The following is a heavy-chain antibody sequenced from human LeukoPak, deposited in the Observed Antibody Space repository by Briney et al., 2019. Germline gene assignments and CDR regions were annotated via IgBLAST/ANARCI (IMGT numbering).Heavy chain of an antibody. V-gene: IGHV4-59*01. D-gene: IGHD4-17*01. Sequence: SETLSLTCTVSGGSISSYYWSWIRQPPGRGLEWIGYIYYSGSTNYNPSLKSRITISVDTSKNQFSLKLSSVTAADTAVYYCARVVRTTVTTYHYYYMDVWGKGTTVTISS. CDR2: IYYSGST. CDR3: ARVVRTTVTTYHYYYMDV. J-gene: IGHJ6*03. CDR1: GGSISSYY.